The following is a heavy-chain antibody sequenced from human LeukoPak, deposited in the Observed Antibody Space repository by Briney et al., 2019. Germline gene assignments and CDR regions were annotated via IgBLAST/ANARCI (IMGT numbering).Heavy chain of an antibody. CDR3: ARLLTLGRPQDYYYMDV. D-gene: IGHD1-26*01. Sequence: SETLSLTCAVYGGSFSGYYWSWIRQPPGKGLEWSGSIYHSGSTYYNPSLKSRVTISVDTSKNQFSLKLSSVTAADTAVYYCARLLTLGRPQDYYYMDVWGKGTTVTVSS. CDR2: IYHSGST. CDR1: GGSFSGYY. V-gene: IGHV4-34*01. J-gene: IGHJ6*03.